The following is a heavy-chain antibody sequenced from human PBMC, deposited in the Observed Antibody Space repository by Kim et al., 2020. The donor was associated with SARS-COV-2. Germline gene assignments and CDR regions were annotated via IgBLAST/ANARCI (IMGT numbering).Heavy chain of an antibody. CDR2: T. V-gene: IGHV3-74*01. Sequence: TSYADSVKGRFTITRDNAKNTLYLQMNSLRAEDTAVYYCARDGRTGNFDYWGQGTLVTVSS. CDR3: ARDGRTGNFDY. J-gene: IGHJ4*02. D-gene: IGHD1-1*01.